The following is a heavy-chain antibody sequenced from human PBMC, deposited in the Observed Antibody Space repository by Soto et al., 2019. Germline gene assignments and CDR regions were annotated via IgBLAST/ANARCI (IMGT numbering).Heavy chain of an antibody. CDR3: ARGVSGSYSNFDY. D-gene: IGHD1-26*01. CDR1: GGSISSSTYY. Sequence: SETLSLTCTVSGGSISSSTYYWGWIRQPPGKGLEWIGSIYYSGSTYYNPSLKSRVTISVETSKNQFSLKLSSVTAADTAVYYCARGVSGSYSNFDYCGQGTLVTVSS. CDR2: IYYSGST. V-gene: IGHV4-39*01. J-gene: IGHJ4*02.